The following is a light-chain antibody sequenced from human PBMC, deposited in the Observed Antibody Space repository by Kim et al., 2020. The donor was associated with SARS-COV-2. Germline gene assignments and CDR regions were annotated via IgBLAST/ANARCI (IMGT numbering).Light chain of an antibody. Sequence: VALGQTVRITCQGDSLRSYYATWYQQKPGEAPIVVIYGKNNRPSGIPDRFSGSSSGNTASLTITATQAGDEADYYCNSRDTNNNVIFGGGTKLSVL. CDR3: NSRDTNNNVI. J-gene: IGLJ2*01. CDR1: SLRSYY. V-gene: IGLV3-19*01. CDR2: GKN.